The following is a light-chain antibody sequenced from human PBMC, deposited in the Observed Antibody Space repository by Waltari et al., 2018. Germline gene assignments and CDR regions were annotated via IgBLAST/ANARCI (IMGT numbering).Light chain of an antibody. V-gene: IGKV3-20*01. J-gene: IGKJ1*01. Sequence: IVLTQSPGTLSLSPGERATLSCRASQSVDRSLAWYQKKPGQAPRLLIYDASSRATAIPDRFSGSGSGTDFSLTISRLEPEDFAVYYCQKYVNLPATFGQGTTVEIK. CDR3: QKYVNLPAT. CDR1: QSVDRS. CDR2: DAS.